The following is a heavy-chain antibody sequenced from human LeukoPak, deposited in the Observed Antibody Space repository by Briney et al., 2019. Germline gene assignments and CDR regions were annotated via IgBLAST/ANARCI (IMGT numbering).Heavy chain of an antibody. CDR2: IGGRGGST. CDR1: GIRFSDFT. D-gene: IGHD3-16*01. CDR3: GKEGGA. J-gene: IGHJ5*02. Sequence: GGSLRLSCAASGIRFSDFTMPWVRPAPGEGPEWVSAIGGRGGSTYYADSLGGRFTIARDNSKDMLYLQMNSLKVEDTATYYCGKEGGAWGQGTKVTVSS. V-gene: IGHV3-23*01.